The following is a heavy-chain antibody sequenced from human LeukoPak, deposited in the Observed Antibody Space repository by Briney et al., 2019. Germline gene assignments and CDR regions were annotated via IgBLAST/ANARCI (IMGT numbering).Heavy chain of an antibody. Sequence: SVKVCCKASGFTFTSSAVQWVRQARGQRLEWIGWIVVGSGNTNYAQKFRERVTITGDMSTSTAYMELSSLRAEDTAVYYCAASLICRSTSCPRVGAFNIWGQGTMVTVSS. J-gene: IGHJ3*02. CDR3: AASLICRSTSCPRVGAFNI. D-gene: IGHD2-2*01. CDR2: IVVGSGNT. V-gene: IGHV1-58*01. CDR1: GFTFTSSA.